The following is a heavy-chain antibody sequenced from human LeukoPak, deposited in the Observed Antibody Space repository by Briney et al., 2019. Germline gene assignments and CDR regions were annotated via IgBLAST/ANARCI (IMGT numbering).Heavy chain of an antibody. CDR3: AREPPGVDSGYGLFDY. CDR1: GYTFTSYG. CDR2: ISAYNGNT. D-gene: IGHD5-12*01. V-gene: IGHV1-18*04. Sequence: ASVKVSCKASGYTFTSYGISWVRQAPGQGLEWMGWISAYNGNTNYAQKLQGRVTTTTDTSTSTAYMELRSLRSDDTAVYYCAREPPGVDSGYGLFDYWGQGTLVTVSS. J-gene: IGHJ4*02.